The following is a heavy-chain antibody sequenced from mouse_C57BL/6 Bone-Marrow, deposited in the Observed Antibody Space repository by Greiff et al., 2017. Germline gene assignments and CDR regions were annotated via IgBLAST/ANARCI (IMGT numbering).Heavy chain of an antibody. CDR3: TRWEGQLRLMDY. V-gene: IGHV1-5*01. CDR2: IYPGNSDT. Sequence: EVQLQQSGTVLARPGASVKMSCKTSGYTFTSYWMHWVKQRPGQGLEWIGAIYPGNSDTSYNQKFKGKAKLTAVTSASTAYMELSSLTNEDSAVYYCTRWEGQLRLMDYWGQGTSVTVSS. CDR1: GYTFTSYW. J-gene: IGHJ4*01. D-gene: IGHD3-2*02.